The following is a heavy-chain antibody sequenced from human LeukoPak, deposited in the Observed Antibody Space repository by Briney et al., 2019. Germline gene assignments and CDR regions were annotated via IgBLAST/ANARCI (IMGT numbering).Heavy chain of an antibody. D-gene: IGHD1-26*01. V-gene: IGHV3-30*18. J-gene: IGHJ4*02. Sequence: GGSLRLSCVASGFTFSSYGMHWVRQAPGKGLEWVAVISNDGSNKYYEDSVKGRLTISRDNSKNTLYLQMNSLRAEDTAVYYCANKEWELPSVWGQGTLVSVSS. CDR2: ISNDGSNK. CDR3: ANKEWELPSV. CDR1: GFTFSSYG.